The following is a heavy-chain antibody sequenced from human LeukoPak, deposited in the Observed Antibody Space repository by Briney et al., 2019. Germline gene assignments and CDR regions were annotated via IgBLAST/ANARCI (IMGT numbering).Heavy chain of an antibody. D-gene: IGHD3-9*01. CDR2: ISWNSGSI. J-gene: IGHJ4*02. Sequence: SLRLSCAASGFTFDGYAMHWVRQAPGKGLEWVSGISWNSGSIGYADSVKGRFTISRDNAKNSLYLQMNSLRAEDTALYYCAKDDYDILTGSGGFDYWGQGTLVTVSS. CDR1: GFTFDGYA. CDR3: AKDDYDILTGSGGFDY. V-gene: IGHV3-9*01.